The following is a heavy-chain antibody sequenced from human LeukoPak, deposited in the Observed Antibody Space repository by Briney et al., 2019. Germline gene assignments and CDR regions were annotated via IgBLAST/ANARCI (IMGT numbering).Heavy chain of an antibody. V-gene: IGHV3-33*01. CDR3: ARCPYYDFWSGYYDYYGMDV. Sequence: GGSLRLSCAASGFTFSSYGMHWVRQAPGKGLEWVAVIWYDGSDKYYADSVKGRFTISRDNSKNTLYLQMNSLRAEDTAVYYCARCPYYDFWSGYYDYYGMDVWGQGTTVIVS. CDR1: GFTFSSYG. CDR2: IWYDGSDK. D-gene: IGHD3-3*01. J-gene: IGHJ6*02.